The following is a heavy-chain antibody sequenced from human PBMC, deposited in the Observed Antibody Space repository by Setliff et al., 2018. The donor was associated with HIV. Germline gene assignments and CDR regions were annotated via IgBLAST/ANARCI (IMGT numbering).Heavy chain of an antibody. J-gene: IGHJ4*02. CDR1: GFTFSTYA. D-gene: IGHD1-1*01. CDR3: AKGYTYFDY. V-gene: IGHV3-23*01. Sequence: HPGGSLRLSCATSGFTFSTYAMNWVRQAPGKGLEWVSVISGSGGSTYYADSVKGRFTISRDKSKNTLYLQVNSLRAADTAVYYCAKGYTYFDYWGQGTPVTVSS. CDR2: ISGSGGST.